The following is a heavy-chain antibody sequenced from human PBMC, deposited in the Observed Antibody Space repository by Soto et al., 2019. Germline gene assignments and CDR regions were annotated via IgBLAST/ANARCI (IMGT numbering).Heavy chain of an antibody. Sequence: SETLSLTCTVSGDSISSANFYWGWIREPPGRGLEWIGSFYYRGNIHYNPSLQSRITMSADTSKNQISLKLSSVTAADTAVYYCARYTYAIGLEHWGQGTRVTVSA. V-gene: IGHV4-39*01. CDR3: ARYTYAIGLEH. J-gene: IGHJ1*01. D-gene: IGHD2-2*02. CDR1: GDSISSANFY. CDR2: FYYRGNI.